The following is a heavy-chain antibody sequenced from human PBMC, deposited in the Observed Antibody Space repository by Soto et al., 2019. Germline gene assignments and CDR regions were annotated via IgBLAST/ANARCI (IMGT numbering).Heavy chain of an antibody. V-gene: IGHV4-30-2*01. CDR1: GGSISSGGYS. J-gene: IGHJ6*02. CDR2: IYHSGST. D-gene: IGHD3-10*01. Sequence: SETLSLTCAVSGGSISSGGYSWSWIRQPPGKGLEWIGYIYHSGSTYYNPSLKSRVTISVDRSKSQFSLKLSSVTAADTAVYYCARGDYYGSGSYTGGYGMDVWGQGATVTVSS. CDR3: ARGDYYGSGSYTGGYGMDV.